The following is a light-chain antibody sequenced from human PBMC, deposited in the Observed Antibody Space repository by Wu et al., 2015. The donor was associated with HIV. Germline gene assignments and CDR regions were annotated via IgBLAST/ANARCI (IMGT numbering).Light chain of an antibody. V-gene: IGKV3-15*01. CDR3: QHYGSWPYT. CDR1: QSVSXN. Sequence: GRAIXLCRASQSVSXNLAWYHAETWAQAPRLLIYGASTRATGIPTRFSGSGSGTDFTLTISTMQSEDFAIYFCQHYGSWPYTFGQGTRLEIK. J-gene: IGKJ2*01. CDR2: GAS.